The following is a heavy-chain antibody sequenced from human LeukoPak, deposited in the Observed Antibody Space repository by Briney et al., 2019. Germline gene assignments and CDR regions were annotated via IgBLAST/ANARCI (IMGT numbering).Heavy chain of an antibody. D-gene: IGHD3-22*01. V-gene: IGHV1-69*04. J-gene: IGHJ4*02. CDR1: GGTFSSYA. Sequence: SVTVSCKASGGTFSSYAISWVRQAPGQGLEWMGRIIPILGIANYAQKFQGRVTITADKSTSTAYMELSSLRSEDTAVYYCARGDYYDSSGDIDYWGQGTLVTVSS. CDR3: ARGDYYDSSGDIDY. CDR2: IIPILGIA.